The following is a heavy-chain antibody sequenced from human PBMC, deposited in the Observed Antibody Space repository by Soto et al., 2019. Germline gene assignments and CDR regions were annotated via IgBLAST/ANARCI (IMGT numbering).Heavy chain of an antibody. J-gene: IGHJ4*02. D-gene: IGHD2-15*01. CDR3: ARGGGYDSFDF. Sequence: PSETLSLTCVVSGGSISSDGYSWSWIRQPPGQGLEWIGYIYHTGSTSYNASLKSRVTISVDTSKNQFSLKLTSVTAADTAVYYCARGGGYDSFDFWGQGIQVAVSS. CDR1: GGSISSDGYS. CDR2: IYHTGST. V-gene: IGHV4-30-2*01.